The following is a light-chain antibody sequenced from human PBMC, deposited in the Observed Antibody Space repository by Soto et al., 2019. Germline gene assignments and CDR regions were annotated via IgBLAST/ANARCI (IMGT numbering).Light chain of an antibody. V-gene: IGLV1-44*01. CDR1: SSNIGSNT. J-gene: IGLJ3*02. CDR2: SNN. Sequence: QSVLTQPPSASGTPGQRVTISCSGSSSNIGSNTVNWYQQLPGTAPKLLIYSNNQRPSGVPDRFSGSKSGTSASLTISGLQGDDEADFYCCSYAGSFIWLFGGGTQLTVL. CDR3: CSYAGSFIWL.